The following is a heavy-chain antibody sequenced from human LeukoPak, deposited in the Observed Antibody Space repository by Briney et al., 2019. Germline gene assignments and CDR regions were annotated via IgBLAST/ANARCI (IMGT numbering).Heavy chain of an antibody. V-gene: IGHV1-69*05. CDR1: GGTFSSYA. CDR2: IIPIFGTA. J-gene: IGHJ4*02. Sequence: RSSVKVSCKASGGTFSSYAISWVRQGPGQGLEWMGRIIPIFGTANYAQNFQGRVTITTDESTSTAYMELSSLRSEDTAVYYCTVVATTYYFDYWGQGTLVTVSS. D-gene: IGHD5-12*01. CDR3: TVVATTYYFDY.